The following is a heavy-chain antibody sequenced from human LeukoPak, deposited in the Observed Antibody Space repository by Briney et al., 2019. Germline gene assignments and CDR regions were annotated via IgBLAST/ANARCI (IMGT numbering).Heavy chain of an antibody. J-gene: IGHJ4*02. CDR2: VHYSGTT. CDR1: GRPICSSLYF. Sequence: SETLSLTCTVSGRPICSSLYFYPWIRQPPGKGLEWIGSVHYSGTTYYNPSLKSRVTISVDTSKTQFSLKLSSLTAADTAVYYCARGRPIDSSGWYYFDYWGQGSLVTVSS. CDR3: ARGRPIDSSGWYYFDY. V-gene: IGHV4-39*01. D-gene: IGHD6-19*01.